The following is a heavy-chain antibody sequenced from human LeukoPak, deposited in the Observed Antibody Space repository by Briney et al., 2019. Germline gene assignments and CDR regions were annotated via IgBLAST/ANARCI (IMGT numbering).Heavy chain of an antibody. CDR1: GYSFTSYW. V-gene: IGHV5-51*01. CDR3: ARHPSYYDFWSGYFDY. J-gene: IGHJ4*02. Sequence: GESLKTSCKGSGYSFTSYWIGWVRQMPGKGLEWMGIIYPGDSDTRYSPSFQGQVTISADKSISTAYLQWSSLKASDTAMYYCARHPSYYDFWSGYFDYWGQGTLVTVSS. CDR2: IYPGDSDT. D-gene: IGHD3-3*01.